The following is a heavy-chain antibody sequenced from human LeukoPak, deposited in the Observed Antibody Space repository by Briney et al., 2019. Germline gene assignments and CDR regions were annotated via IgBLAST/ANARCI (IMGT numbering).Heavy chain of an antibody. D-gene: IGHD3-22*01. V-gene: IGHV4-59*08. J-gene: IGHJ4*02. Sequence: SETLSLTCTVSGGSISSYYWSWIRQPPGKGLEWIGYIYYSGSSNYNPSLKSRATISVDTSKNQFSLKLSSVTAADTAVYYCARAYYDSSGYFVDDYWGQGTLVTVSS. CDR1: GGSISSYY. CDR3: ARAYYDSSGYFVDDY. CDR2: IYYSGSS.